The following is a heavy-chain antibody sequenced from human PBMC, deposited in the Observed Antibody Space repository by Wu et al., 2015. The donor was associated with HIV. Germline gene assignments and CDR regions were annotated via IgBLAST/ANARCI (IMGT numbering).Heavy chain of an antibody. CDR3: AGGGGRTSMDPFDF. Sequence: QVQLVQSGAEVKKSGASLKVSCKASGYAFKTYGMSWLRQAPGQGLEWMGWISGYNGNTNYAQKFQGRVTITADESTSTAYMDVSGLRSDDTAIYYCAGGGGRTSMDPFDFWGQGTLVTVSS. CDR1: GYAFKTYG. V-gene: IGHV1-18*01. D-gene: IGHD5-18*01. J-gene: IGHJ4*02. CDR2: ISGYNGNT.